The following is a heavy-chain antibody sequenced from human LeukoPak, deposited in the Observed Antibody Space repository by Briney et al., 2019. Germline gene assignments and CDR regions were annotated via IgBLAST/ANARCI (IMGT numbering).Heavy chain of an antibody. CDR3: AKGGLGAVDYFDP. J-gene: IGHJ5*02. V-gene: IGHV3-23*01. D-gene: IGHD6-19*01. Sequence: QPGGSLRLSCAASGFTFNIYAMSWVRQAPGKGLEWVSSISSDARRTYYAESVKGRFTISRDNSKNTVYLQMNSLRAGDTAVYSWAKGGLGAVDYFDPWGQGTLVTVSS. CDR2: ISSDARRT. CDR1: GFTFNIYA.